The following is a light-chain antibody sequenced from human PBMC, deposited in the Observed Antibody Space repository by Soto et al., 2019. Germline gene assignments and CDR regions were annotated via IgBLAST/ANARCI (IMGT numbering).Light chain of an antibody. V-gene: IGLV2-14*01. CDR2: EVS. CDR3: SSYTSTSTPCV. J-gene: IGLJ1*01. Sequence: QSVLTQPASVSGYPGQSITISCTGTSSDVGGYKYVSWYQLHPGKAPKLIIYEVSHRPSGASNHFSGYKSGNTASLTISGLQAEDEADYYCSSYTSTSTPCVFGTGTKSPS. CDR1: SSDVGGYKY.